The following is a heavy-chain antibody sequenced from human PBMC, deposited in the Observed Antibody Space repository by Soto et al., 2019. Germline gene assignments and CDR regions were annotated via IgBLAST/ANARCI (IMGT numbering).Heavy chain of an antibody. J-gene: IGHJ4*02. Sequence: QVNLVQSGAEVKKPGASVNVSCKASGYPFTSYGINWVPKAPGQGLEWMGWISSNNGKTDFAQKFQGRVTMTTDTSTNTAYMELRGLRSDDTAVYYCTRDGGYSRGCDFWGQGSLVTVSS. D-gene: IGHD5-18*01. V-gene: IGHV1-18*04. CDR3: TRDGGYSRGCDF. CDR1: GYPFTSYG. CDR2: ISSNNGKT.